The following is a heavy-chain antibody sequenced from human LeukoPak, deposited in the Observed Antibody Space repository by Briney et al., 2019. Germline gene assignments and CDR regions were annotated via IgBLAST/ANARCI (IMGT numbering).Heavy chain of an antibody. CDR1: GYTFTSYG. Sequence: GASVKVSCKASGYTFTSYGISWVRQAPGQGLEWMGIINPSGGSTSYAQKFQGRVTMTRDTSTSTVYMELSSLRSEDTAVYYCARDLRGSSSSDYYYGMDVWGQGTTVTVSS. D-gene: IGHD6-6*01. V-gene: IGHV1-46*01. CDR3: ARDLRGSSSSDYYYGMDV. CDR2: INPSGGST. J-gene: IGHJ6*02.